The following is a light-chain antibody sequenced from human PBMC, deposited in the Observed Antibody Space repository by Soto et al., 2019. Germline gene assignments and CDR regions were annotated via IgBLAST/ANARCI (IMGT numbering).Light chain of an antibody. CDR2: AAS. J-gene: IGKJ1*01. V-gene: IGKV1-6*01. CDR3: PQDYNYPRT. Sequence: AIQMTQSPSSLSASVGDRVTITCRASQGIRNDLGWYQQKPGRAPKLLIYAASSLQSGVPSRFSGSGSGTDFTLTISSLQPEDFATYYCPQDYNYPRTFGQGTKVEI. CDR1: QGIRND.